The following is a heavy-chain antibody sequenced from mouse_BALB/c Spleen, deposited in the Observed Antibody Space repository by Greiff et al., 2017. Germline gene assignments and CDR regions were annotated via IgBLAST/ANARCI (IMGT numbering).Heavy chain of an antibody. CDR2: INPDSSTI. J-gene: IGHJ3*01. V-gene: IGHV4-1*02. Sequence: EVQLQESGGGLVQPGGSLKLSCAASGFDFSRYWMSWVRQAPGKGLEWIGEINPDSSTINYTPSLKDKFIISRDNAKNTLYLQMSKVRSEDTALYYCARPYYYGSSYGFAYWGQGTLVTVSA. CDR1: GFDFSRYW. CDR3: ARPYYYGSSYGFAY. D-gene: IGHD1-1*01.